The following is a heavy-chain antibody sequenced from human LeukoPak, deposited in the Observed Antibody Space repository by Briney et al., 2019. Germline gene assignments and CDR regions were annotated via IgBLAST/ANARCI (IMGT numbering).Heavy chain of an antibody. V-gene: IGHV3-21*05. Sequence: KPGRSLRLSCAASGFTFSTYAMHWVRQAPGKGLEWVSYISSSRSYIYYADSVKGRFTISRDNAKNSLYLQMNSLRAEDTAVYYCARFIAAPYYFDYWGRGTLVTVSS. D-gene: IGHD6-13*01. J-gene: IGHJ4*02. CDR3: ARFIAAPYYFDY. CDR2: ISSSRSYI. CDR1: GFTFSTYA.